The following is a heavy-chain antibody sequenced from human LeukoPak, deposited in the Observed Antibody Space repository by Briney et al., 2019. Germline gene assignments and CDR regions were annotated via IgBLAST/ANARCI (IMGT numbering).Heavy chain of an antibody. D-gene: IGHD3-22*01. V-gene: IGHV4-59*01. CDR3: ARVRDRSSYFYDLDY. Sequence: SETLSLTCTVSGGSISSYYWSWIRQPPGKGLEGIGYIHYSGSTNYNPSLKSLVTISVATSKTPFSLQLSSVTAADTAVYYCARVRDRSSYFYDLDYWGQGPLVTVSS. CDR1: GGSISSYY. CDR2: IHYSGST. J-gene: IGHJ4*02.